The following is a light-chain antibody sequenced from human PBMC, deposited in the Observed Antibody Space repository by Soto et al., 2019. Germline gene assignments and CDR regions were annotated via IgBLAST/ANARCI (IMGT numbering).Light chain of an antibody. CDR2: WAS. CDR3: QQDYSTPHT. J-gene: IGKJ2*01. CDR1: QSVLYSSNNKNY. Sequence: DIVMTQSPDSLAVSLGERATINCKSSQSVLYSSNNKNYLAWYQQKPGQPPKLLIYWASTRESGVPDRFSGSGSGRDFALTISSLQAEDVAVYYCQQDYSTPHTFGQGTKLEIK. V-gene: IGKV4-1*01.